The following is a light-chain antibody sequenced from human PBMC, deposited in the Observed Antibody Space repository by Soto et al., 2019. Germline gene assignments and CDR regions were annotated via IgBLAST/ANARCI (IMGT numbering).Light chain of an antibody. J-gene: IGKJ4*01. V-gene: IGKV1-13*02. CDR3: QQFNSYPLT. CDR1: QGISSA. Sequence: AIQLTQSPSSLSASVGDRVTITCRASQGISSALAWYQQKPGKDPKLLIYDASSLESGVPSRFSGSGSGTDFTLTISSLHPEDFATYYCQQFNSYPLTFGGGTKVEIK. CDR2: DAS.